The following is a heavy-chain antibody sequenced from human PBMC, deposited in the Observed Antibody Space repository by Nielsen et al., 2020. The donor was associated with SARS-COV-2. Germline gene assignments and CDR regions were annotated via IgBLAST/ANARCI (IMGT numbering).Heavy chain of an antibody. V-gene: IGHV1-3*01. CDR2: INAGNGNT. J-gene: IGHJ6*02. Sequence: ASVKVSCKASGYTFTSYAMHWVRQAPGQRLEWMGWINAGNGNTKYSQKFQGRVTITRDTSASTAYMELSSLRSEDTAVYYCARDSAGPYYYYYYGMDVWGQGTTVTVSS. CDR3: ARDSAGPYYYYYYGMDV. D-gene: IGHD6-19*01. CDR1: GYTFTSYA.